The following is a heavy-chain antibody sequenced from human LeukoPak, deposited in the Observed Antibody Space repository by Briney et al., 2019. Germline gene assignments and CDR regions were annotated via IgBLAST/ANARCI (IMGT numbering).Heavy chain of an antibody. CDR1: GYTFTSYD. V-gene: IGHV1-8*01. CDR2: MNPNSGNT. J-gene: IGHJ4*02. D-gene: IGHD3-3*01. Sequence: ASVKVSCKAFGYTFTSYDINWVRQATGQGLEWMGWMNPNSGNTGYAQKFQGRVTMTRNTSISTAYMELSSLRSEDTAVYYCARAYYDFWSGYSAYYFDYWGQGTLVTVSS. CDR3: ARAYYDFWSGYSAYYFDY.